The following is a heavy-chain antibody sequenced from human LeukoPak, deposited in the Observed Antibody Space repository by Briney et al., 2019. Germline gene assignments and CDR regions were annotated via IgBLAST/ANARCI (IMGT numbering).Heavy chain of an antibody. V-gene: IGHV3-20*04. Sequence: PGGSLRLSCATSGFTFDDYGMSWVRQAPGKGLEWVSGINWNGGSTGYADSVKGRFTISRDNAKNSLYLQMNSLRAEDTALYYCARGGPYCSSTSCYNDYYYMDVWGKGTTVTVSS. J-gene: IGHJ6*03. D-gene: IGHD2-2*02. CDR3: ARGGPYCSSTSCYNDYYYMDV. CDR2: INWNGGST. CDR1: GFTFDDYG.